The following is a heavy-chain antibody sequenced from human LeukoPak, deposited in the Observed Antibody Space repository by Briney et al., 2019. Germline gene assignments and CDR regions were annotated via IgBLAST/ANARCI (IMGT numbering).Heavy chain of an antibody. Sequence: NPSETLSLTCTVSGGSISTYYWSWIRKPPGKGLEWIGHIYNSGSTNYSPSLKSRVTISVDTSKNQFSLKLSSVTAADTAVYYCARRGITGTTLDYYYMDVWGKGTTVTVSS. CDR2: IYNSGST. CDR1: GGSISTYY. D-gene: IGHD1-7*01. V-gene: IGHV4-59*01. CDR3: ARRGITGTTLDYYYMDV. J-gene: IGHJ6*03.